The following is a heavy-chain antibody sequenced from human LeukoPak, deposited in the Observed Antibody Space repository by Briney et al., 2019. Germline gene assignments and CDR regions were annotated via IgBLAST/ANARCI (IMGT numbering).Heavy chain of an antibody. Sequence: GGSLRLSCAASGFTVSSNYMSWVRQAPGKGLEWVSVIYSGGSTYYADSVKGRFTISRDNSKNTLYLQMNSLRAEDTAVYYCARGLLWFGELLSDAFDIWGQGTMVTVSS. V-gene: IGHV3-66*01. CDR1: GFTVSSNY. CDR3: ARGLLWFGELLSDAFDI. D-gene: IGHD3-10*01. CDR2: IYSGGST. J-gene: IGHJ3*02.